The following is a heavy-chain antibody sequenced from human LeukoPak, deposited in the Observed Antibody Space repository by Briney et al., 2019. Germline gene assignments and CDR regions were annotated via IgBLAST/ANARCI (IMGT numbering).Heavy chain of an antibody. J-gene: IGHJ4*02. D-gene: IGHD3-10*01. CDR3: ANWGYFGSGSYINY. V-gene: IGHV3-30*02. Sequence: PGGSLRLSCAASGLIFSTYGMHWVRQAPGKGLEWVAFIRSDGSDKYYADSVKGRFTISRDSSKNTLFLQMNSLRAEDTAVYYCANWGYFGSGSYINYWGQGTLVTVSS. CDR2: IRSDGSDK. CDR1: GLIFSTYG.